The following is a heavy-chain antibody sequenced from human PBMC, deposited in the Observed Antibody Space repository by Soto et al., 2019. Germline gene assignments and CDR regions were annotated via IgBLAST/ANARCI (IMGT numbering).Heavy chain of an antibody. Sequence: QVQLVESGGGVVQPGRSLRLSCAASGFTFSSYGVHWVRQAPGKGLEWVAVIWYDGSNKYYADSVKGRFTISRDNSKNTLYLQMNSLRAEDTAVYYCARDPEEFGEFLGPYYFDYWGQGTLVTVSS. CDR3: ARDPEEFGEFLGPYYFDY. D-gene: IGHD3-10*01. J-gene: IGHJ4*02. CDR2: IWYDGSNK. V-gene: IGHV3-33*01. CDR1: GFTFSSYG.